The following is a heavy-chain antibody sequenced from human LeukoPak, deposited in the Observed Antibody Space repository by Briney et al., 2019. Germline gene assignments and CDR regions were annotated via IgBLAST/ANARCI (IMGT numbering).Heavy chain of an antibody. V-gene: IGHV3-30*18. D-gene: IGHD4-11*01. J-gene: IGHJ4*02. CDR1: AFTFSSYA. CDR2: ISFDGSNK. CDR3: AKDREIYSNYVGY. Sequence: PGRSLRLSCAASAFTFSSYALHWVRQAPGKGLEWVAVISFDGSNKYYADSVKGRFTISRDNSKNTLYLQMNSLRAEDTAVYYCAKDREIYSNYVGYWGQGTLVTVSS.